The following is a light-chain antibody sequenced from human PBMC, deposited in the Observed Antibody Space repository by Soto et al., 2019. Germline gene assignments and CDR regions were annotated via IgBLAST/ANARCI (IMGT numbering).Light chain of an antibody. V-gene: IGKV3-20*01. J-gene: IGKJ4*01. CDR3: QQYASSPLT. CDR2: DAS. Sequence: EIVLTQSPGTLSVSPGERATLSCRASQSVGRNYLAWYQQKPGQAPRLLIYDASSRATGIPDRFSGSGSGTDFPPTISRLEPEDFAVYYCQQYASSPLTFGGGTKVETK. CDR1: QSVGRNY.